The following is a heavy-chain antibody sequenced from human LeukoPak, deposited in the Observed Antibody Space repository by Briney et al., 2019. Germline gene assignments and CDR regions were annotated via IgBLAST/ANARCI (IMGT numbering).Heavy chain of an antibody. CDR3: ARDGGSIYCKGAFDY. CDR1: GVSISSYY. Sequence: SEPLSLTCTVSGVSISSYYWSWIRQPPGKGLEWIGYIYYSGNTNYNPSLKSRVTISVDTSKNQFSLKLSSVTAADTAVYYCARDGGSIYCKGAFDYWGQGTLVTVSS. D-gene: IGHD2-21*01. V-gene: IGHV4-59*01. J-gene: IGHJ4*02. CDR2: IYYSGNT.